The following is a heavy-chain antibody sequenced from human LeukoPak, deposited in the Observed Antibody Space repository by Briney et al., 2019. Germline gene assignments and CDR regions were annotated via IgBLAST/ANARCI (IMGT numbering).Heavy chain of an antibody. CDR1: GYTFTTDD. D-gene: IGHD2-2*01. J-gene: IGHJ4*02. CDR2: MNPDSGNT. CDR3: ARGTQVPAAFDY. V-gene: IGHV1-8*01. Sequence: ASVKVSCKASGYTFTTDDINWVRQATGQGVEWMGWMNPDSGNTGYAQKFQGRVTMTRNTSISTAFLELSSLRSEDTAVYYCARGTQVPAAFDYWGQGTLVTVSS.